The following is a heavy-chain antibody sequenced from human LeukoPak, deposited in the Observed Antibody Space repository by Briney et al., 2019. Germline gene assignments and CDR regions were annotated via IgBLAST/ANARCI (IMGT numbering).Heavy chain of an antibody. V-gene: IGHV3-74*01. J-gene: IGHJ5*02. CDR1: GLTFSSHW. CDR2: ITNDGSST. CDR3: ARGGRRIAAAANWFDP. D-gene: IGHD6-13*01. Sequence: GGSLRLSCAASGLTFSSHWMHWVRQAPGKGLVWVSRITNDGSSTTYADSVKGRFTISRDNAKNMLYLQMNSLRAEDTAVYYCARGGRRIAAAANWFDPWGQGTLVTVSS.